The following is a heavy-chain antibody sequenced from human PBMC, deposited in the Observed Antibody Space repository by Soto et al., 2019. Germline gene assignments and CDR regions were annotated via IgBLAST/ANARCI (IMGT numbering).Heavy chain of an antibody. J-gene: IGHJ3*02. CDR2: ISGSGGST. D-gene: IGHD3-9*01. CDR3: AKLPLRYFDWLLDDDAFDI. CDR1: GFTFSSYA. Sequence: EVQLLESGGGLVQPGGSLRLSCAASGFTFSSYAMSWVRQAPGKGLEWVSAISGSGGSTYYADSVKGRFTISRDNSKNTLYLQMNRLRAEDTAVYYCAKLPLRYFDWLLDDDAFDIWGQGTMVTVSS. V-gene: IGHV3-23*01.